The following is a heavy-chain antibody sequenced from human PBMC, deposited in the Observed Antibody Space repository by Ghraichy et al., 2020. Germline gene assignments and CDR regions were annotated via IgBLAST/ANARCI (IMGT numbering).Heavy chain of an antibody. Sequence: LSLTCAASGFRFSSYAMSWIRQAPGKGLEWVSAISGSGGSTYYGDSVKGRFTISRDNSKNTLYLQMNSLRAEDTAVYYCAKVPNKYCSSPSCHEDYWGPGPLVPVSS. J-gene: IGHJ4*01. CDR1: GFRFSSYA. CDR3: AKVPNKYCSSPSCHEDY. D-gene: IGHD2-2*01. V-gene: IGHV3-23*01. CDR2: ISGSGGST.